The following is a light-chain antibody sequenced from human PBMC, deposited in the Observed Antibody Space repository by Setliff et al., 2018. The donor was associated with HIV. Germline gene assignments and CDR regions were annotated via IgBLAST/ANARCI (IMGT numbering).Light chain of an antibody. CDR2: DVT. J-gene: IGLJ1*01. CDR3: SSYTTTSILYV. Sequence: QSVLTQPASVSGSPGQSITISCSGSSSDIGTYNYVSWYQQHSGRAPKLIIYDVTHRPSGVSARFSASKSGNTASLTISGLRAEDEADYYCSSYTTTSILYVFGTGTKVTVL. V-gene: IGLV2-14*03. CDR1: SSDIGTYNY.